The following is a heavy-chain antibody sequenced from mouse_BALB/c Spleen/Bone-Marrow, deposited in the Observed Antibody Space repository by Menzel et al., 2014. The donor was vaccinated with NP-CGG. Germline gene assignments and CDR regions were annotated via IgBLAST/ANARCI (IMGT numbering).Heavy chain of an antibody. J-gene: IGHJ4*01. CDR1: GFSLTNFG. Sequence: QVQLKESGPGLVAPSQSLSITCTVSGFSLTNFGVHWVRQPPGKGLEWLGIIWAGGATDYHSALMSRLIISKDNSKSXVFLKMNSLQTDDTAMCYCARVLRRSQDAMDYWGQGTPVTVSS. V-gene: IGHV2-9*02. D-gene: IGHD2-12*01. CDR2: IWAGGAT. CDR3: ARVLRRSQDAMDY.